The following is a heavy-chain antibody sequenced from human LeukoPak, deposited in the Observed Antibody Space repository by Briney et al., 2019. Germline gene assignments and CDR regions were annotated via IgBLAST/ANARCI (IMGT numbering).Heavy chain of an antibody. D-gene: IGHD1-7*01. CDR3: ARGGGPGNYPFDF. CDR2: VNPRGGSR. Sequence: ASVKVSCKASGYTFTTYYMHWVRQAPGQGLEWAGIVNPRGGSRTYAQKFQGRVTMTRDTSTSTVYMELSSLKSDDTAVYYCARGGGPGNYPFDFWGQGTLVTVSS. CDR1: GYTFTTYY. J-gene: IGHJ4*02. V-gene: IGHV1-46*01.